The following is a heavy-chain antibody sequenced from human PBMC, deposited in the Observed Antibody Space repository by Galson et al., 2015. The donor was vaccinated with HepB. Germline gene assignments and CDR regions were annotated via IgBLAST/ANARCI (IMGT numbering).Heavy chain of an antibody. CDR1: GFTFSSYS. CDR3: AREDYDSSGYYYDDY. V-gene: IGHV3-48*01. D-gene: IGHD3-22*01. CDR2: ISSSSSTI. J-gene: IGHJ4*02. Sequence: SLRLSCAASGFTFSSYSMNWVRQAPGKGLEWVSYISSSSSTIYYADSVKGRFTISRDNAKNSLYLQMNSLRAEDTAVYYCAREDYDSSGYYYDDYWGQGTLVTVSS.